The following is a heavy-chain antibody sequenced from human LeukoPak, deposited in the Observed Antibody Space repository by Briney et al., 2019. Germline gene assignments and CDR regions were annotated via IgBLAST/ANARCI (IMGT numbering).Heavy chain of an antibody. CDR3: ARYRSSGGSCYYYYMDV. J-gene: IGHJ6*03. D-gene: IGHD2-15*01. Sequence: ASVKVSCKASGYTFTSYGISWVRQAPGQGLEWMGWISAYNGNTNYAQKPQGRVTMTTDTSTSTAYMELRSLRSDDTAVYYCARYRSSGGSCYYYYMDVCRKGTTVTVSS. CDR2: ISAYNGNT. V-gene: IGHV1-18*01. CDR1: GYTFTSYG.